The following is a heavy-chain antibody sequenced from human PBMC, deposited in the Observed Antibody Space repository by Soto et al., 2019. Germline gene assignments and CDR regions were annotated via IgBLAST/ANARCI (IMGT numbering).Heavy chain of an antibody. Sequence: QVQLVESGGGLVKPGGSLRLSCAASGFTFSDYYMSWIRQAPGKGLERVSYISSSSSYTNYADSVKGRFTISRYNDKNSLYLQMNSLRAEDTAVYYCARDLTASPTALWVDDPSRMDVWGQGTTVTVSS. CDR1: GFTFSDYY. J-gene: IGHJ6*02. CDR2: ISSSSSYT. V-gene: IGHV3-11*05. D-gene: IGHD3-16*01. CDR3: ARDLTASPTALWVDDPSRMDV.